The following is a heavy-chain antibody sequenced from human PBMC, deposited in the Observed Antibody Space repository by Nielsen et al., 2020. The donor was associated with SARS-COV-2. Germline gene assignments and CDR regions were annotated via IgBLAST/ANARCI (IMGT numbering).Heavy chain of an antibody. CDR3: AKEGIVVVPAAILSYYYYYYYMDV. D-gene: IGHD2-2*01. CDR1: GFTFSSYG. CDR2: ISYDGSNK. Sequence: GESLKISCAASGFTFSSYGMHWVRQAPGKGLEWVAVISYDGSNKYYADSVKGRFTISRDNSKNTLYLQMNSLRAEDTAVYYCAKEGIVVVPAAILSYYYYYYYMDVWGKGTTVTVSS. J-gene: IGHJ6*03. V-gene: IGHV3-30*18.